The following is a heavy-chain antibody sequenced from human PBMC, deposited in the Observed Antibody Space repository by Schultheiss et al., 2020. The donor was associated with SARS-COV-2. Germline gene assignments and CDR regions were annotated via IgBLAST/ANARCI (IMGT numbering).Heavy chain of an antibody. D-gene: IGHD3-9*01. CDR2: IYYSGST. V-gene: IGHV4-30-4*07. J-gene: IGHJ5*02. Sequence: SQTLSLTCAVSGGSISSGGYSWSWIRQPPGKGLEWIGYIYYSGSTNYNPSLKSRVTISVDTSKNQFSLKLSSVTAADTAVYYCARSLRYFDWLATNWFDPWGQGTLVTVSS. CDR3: ARSLRYFDWLATNWFDP. CDR1: GGSISSGGYS.